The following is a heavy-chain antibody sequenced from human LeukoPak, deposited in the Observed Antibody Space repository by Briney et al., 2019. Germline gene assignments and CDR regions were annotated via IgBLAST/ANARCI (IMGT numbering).Heavy chain of an antibody. D-gene: IGHD3-10*01. CDR1: GFTFSDYY. CDR3: AREKNVLLWFGEYRGHY. Sequence: GGSLRLSCAASGFTFSDYYMSWIRQAPGKGLEWVSYISSSGSTIYYADSVKGRFTISRDNAKNSLYLQMNSLRAEDTAVYYCAREKNVLLWFGEYRGHYWGQGTLVTVSS. CDR2: ISSSGSTI. J-gene: IGHJ4*02. V-gene: IGHV3-11*01.